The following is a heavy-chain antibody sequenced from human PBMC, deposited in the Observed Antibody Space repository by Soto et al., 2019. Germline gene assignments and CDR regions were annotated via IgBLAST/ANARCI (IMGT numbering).Heavy chain of an antibody. J-gene: IGHJ6*02. CDR3: AVILGELSLGYYYYGMDV. V-gene: IGHV1-69*13. D-gene: IGHD3-16*02. CDR1: GGTFSSYA. CDR2: IIPIFGTA. Sequence: SVKVSCKASGGTFSSYAISWVRQAPGQGLEWMGGIIPIFGTANYAQKFQGRVTITADESTSTAYMELSSLRSEDTAVYYCAVILGELSLGYYYYGMDVWGQGTTVTVSS.